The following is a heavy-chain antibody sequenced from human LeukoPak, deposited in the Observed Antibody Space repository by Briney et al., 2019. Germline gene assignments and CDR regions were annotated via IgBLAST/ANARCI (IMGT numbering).Heavy chain of an antibody. Sequence: QPGGSLRLSCAASGFTVSSNYMSWVRQAPGKGLEWVSVIYSGGSTYYADSVKGRFTISRGNSKNTLYLQMNSLRAEDTAVYYCATFSSGYPYFDYWGQGTLVTVSS. CDR1: GFTVSSNY. CDR2: IYSGGST. D-gene: IGHD3-22*01. V-gene: IGHV3-53*01. CDR3: ATFSSGYPYFDY. J-gene: IGHJ4*02.